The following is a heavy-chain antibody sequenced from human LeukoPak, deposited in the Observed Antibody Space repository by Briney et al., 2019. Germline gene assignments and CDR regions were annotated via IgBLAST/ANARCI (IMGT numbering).Heavy chain of an antibody. CDR1: GGSISSSSYY. D-gene: IGHD1-14*01. J-gene: IGHJ4*02. Sequence: SETLSLTCTVSGGSISSSSYYWGWIRQPPGKGLEWIGSIYYSGSTYYNPSLKSRVTISVDTSKNQFSLKLSSVTAADTAVYYCARSFTGRDYWGQGTLVTVSS. CDR3: ARSFTGRDY. CDR2: IYYSGST. V-gene: IGHV4-39*07.